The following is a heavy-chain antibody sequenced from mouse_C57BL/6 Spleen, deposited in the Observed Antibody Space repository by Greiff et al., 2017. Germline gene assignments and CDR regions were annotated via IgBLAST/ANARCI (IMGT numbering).Heavy chain of an antibody. V-gene: IGHV5-17*01. J-gene: IGHJ4*01. CDR3: ARGYYGPYYAMDY. Sequence: EVLLVESGGGLVKPGGSLKLSCAASGFTFSDSGMHWVRQAPEQGLEWVAYISPGSSTIYYADTVKGRSTISRDNSKNTLFLQMTSRRSEDAAMYGCARGYYGPYYAMDYWGKGTSVTVSS. CDR2: ISPGSSTI. D-gene: IGHD1-2*01. CDR1: GFTFSDSG.